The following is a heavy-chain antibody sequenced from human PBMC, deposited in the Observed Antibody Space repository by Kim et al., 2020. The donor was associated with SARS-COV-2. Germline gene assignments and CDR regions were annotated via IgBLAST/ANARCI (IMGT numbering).Heavy chain of an antibody. J-gene: IGHJ5*02. CDR3: ARDSYGYSYVLNWFDP. D-gene: IGHD5-18*01. Sequence: KFQGRVTMTRDTSISTAYMELSRLRSDDTAVYYCARDSYGYSYVLNWFDPWGQGTLVTVSS. V-gene: IGHV1-2*02.